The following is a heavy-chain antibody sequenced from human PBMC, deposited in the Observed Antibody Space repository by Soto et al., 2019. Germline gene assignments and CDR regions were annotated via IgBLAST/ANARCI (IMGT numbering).Heavy chain of an antibody. CDR3: STYCSGGSCYSGDYYYYGMDV. Sequence: QVQLVQSGAEVKKPGSSVKVSCKASGGTFSSYTISWVRQAPGQGLEWMGRIIPILGIANYAQKFQGRVTITADKATXXAXMVXSSLRSEDTAVYYCSTYCSGGSCYSGDYYYYGMDVWGQGTTVTVSS. V-gene: IGHV1-69*02. D-gene: IGHD2-15*01. J-gene: IGHJ6*02. CDR2: IIPILGIA. CDR1: GGTFSSYT.